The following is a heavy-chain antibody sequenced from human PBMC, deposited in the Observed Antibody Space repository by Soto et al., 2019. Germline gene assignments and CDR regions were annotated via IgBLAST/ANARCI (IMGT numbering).Heavy chain of an antibody. Sequence: GGSLRLSCAGSGFTFSSYGMHWVRQAPGKGLEWVAVISYDGSNKYYADSVRGRFTISRDNTKNTLWLQMNSLRGEDTAVYYCAKERRYSFDALDLWGQGTLVTVSS. CDR1: GFTFSSYG. D-gene: IGHD5-18*01. V-gene: IGHV3-30*18. J-gene: IGHJ3*01. CDR2: ISYDGSNK. CDR3: AKERRYSFDALDL.